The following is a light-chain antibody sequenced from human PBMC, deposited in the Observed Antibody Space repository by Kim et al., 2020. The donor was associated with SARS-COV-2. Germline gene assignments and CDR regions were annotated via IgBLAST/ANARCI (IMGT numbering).Light chain of an antibody. CDR3: SSYAGSNNFVV. Sequence: QSALTQPPSASGSPGQSVTISCTGTSSDIGGYNYVSWYQQHPGKVPKLMIYEVSKRPSGVPDRFSGSKSDNTASLTVSGLQAEDEADYYCSSYAGSNNFVVFGGGPQLTVL. J-gene: IGLJ2*01. CDR1: SSDIGGYNY. V-gene: IGLV2-8*01. CDR2: EVS.